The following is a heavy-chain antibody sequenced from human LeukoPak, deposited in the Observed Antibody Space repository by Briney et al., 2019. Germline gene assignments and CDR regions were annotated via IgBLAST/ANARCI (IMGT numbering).Heavy chain of an antibody. CDR3: ARAGGLLWFGEVLESSDAFHI. J-gene: IGHJ3*02. D-gene: IGHD3-10*01. CDR1: GFSFSSYG. CDR2: IWYDGSNK. V-gene: IGHV3-33*01. Sequence: GRSLRLSCAASGFSFSSYGMHWVRQAPGKGLEWVAVIWYDGSNKNYADSVKGRFTISRDNAKNSLYLQVNSLRDEDTAVYYCARAGGLLWFGEVLESSDAFHIWGQGTMVAVSS.